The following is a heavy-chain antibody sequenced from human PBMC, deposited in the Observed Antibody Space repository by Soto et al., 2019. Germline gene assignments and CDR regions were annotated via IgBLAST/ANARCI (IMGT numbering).Heavy chain of an antibody. Sequence: HPGWSVRISCAASGFTFSSYWMSWVRQAPGKGLEWVANIRQDGSEKYYVDSVKGRFTISRDNAKNSLYLQMNSLRAEDTAVYYWARDLGWQGWFAPLGRGALVTVAS. CDR1: GFTFSSYW. V-gene: IGHV3-7*01. CDR2: IRQDGSEK. CDR3: ARDLGWQGWFAP. J-gene: IGHJ5*02. D-gene: IGHD3-16*01.